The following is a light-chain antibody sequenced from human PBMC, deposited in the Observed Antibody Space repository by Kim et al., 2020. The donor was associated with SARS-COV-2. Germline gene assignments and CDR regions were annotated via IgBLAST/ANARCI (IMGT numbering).Light chain of an antibody. J-gene: IGLJ2*01. CDR3: HVWDSSSDNVV. V-gene: IGLV3-21*04. CDR1: NIGSKS. CDR2: YDS. Sequence: SYELTQPPSVSVAPGKTARITCGGNNIGSKSVHWYQQKPGQAPVLVIYYDSDRPSGIPERFSGSNSGNTATLTISRVEAGDEADYYCHVWDSSSDNVVFGGGTKLTGL.